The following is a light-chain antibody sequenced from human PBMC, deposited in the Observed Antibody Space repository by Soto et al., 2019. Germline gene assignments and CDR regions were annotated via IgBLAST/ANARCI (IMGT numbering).Light chain of an antibody. CDR2: EVS. CDR3: SSFTTRKTWV. Sequence: QSALTQPASVSGSPGQSITISCTGTSSDVGAYDYVSWYQQHPGKAPKFMLYEVSNRPSGLSDRFSGSKSGNTASLTISGLQAEDEADYYWSSFTTRKTWVFGGGTKLTVL. CDR1: SSDVGAYDY. J-gene: IGLJ3*02. V-gene: IGLV2-14*01.